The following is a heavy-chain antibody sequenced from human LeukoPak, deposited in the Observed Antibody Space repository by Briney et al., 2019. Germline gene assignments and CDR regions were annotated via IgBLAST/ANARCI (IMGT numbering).Heavy chain of an antibody. CDR2: ISYDGSNK. J-gene: IGHJ3*02. CDR1: GFTFSSYG. D-gene: IGHD3-22*01. V-gene: IGHV3-30*03. Sequence: GGSLRLSCAASGFTFSSYGMHWVRQAPGKGLEWVAVISYDGSNKYYADSVKGRFTISRDNSKNTLYLQMNSLRAEDTAVYYCARDWPTYYYDSSGYYQANAFDIWGQGAMVTVSS. CDR3: ARDWPTYYYDSSGYYQANAFDI.